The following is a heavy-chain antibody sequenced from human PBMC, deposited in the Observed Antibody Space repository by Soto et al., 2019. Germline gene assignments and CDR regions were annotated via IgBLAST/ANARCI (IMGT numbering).Heavy chain of an antibody. CDR3: ARKNYLSRGSFSYSGLDE. CDR1: GGSISSGGYY. V-gene: IGHV4-31*03. D-gene: IGHD1-7*01. CDR2: IYRSGTA. J-gene: IGHJ6*02. Sequence: QMQLPESGPGMVKPSQTLSLPCTVSGGSISSGGYYWSWLRQLPGKGMEWMGDIYRSGTADYNPSLQRRMTISVDTSKNQHSLKLSSVTASYSAVYYCARKNYLSRGSFSYSGLDECGHGPTVTVSS.